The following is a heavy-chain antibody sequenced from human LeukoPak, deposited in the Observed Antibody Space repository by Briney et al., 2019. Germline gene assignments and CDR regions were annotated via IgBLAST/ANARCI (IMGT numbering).Heavy chain of an antibody. CDR1: GVSITSYY. CDR3: ARDLYVYNYGSGSSYYYYMDV. CDR2: IHTSGST. Sequence: SETLSLTCTVSGVSITSYYWSGIRQPAGKELEWIGRIHTSGSTNYNPSLKSRVTMSVDTSKNQFSLKLSSVTAADTAVYYCARDLYVYNYGSGSSYYYYMDVWGKGTTVTISS. J-gene: IGHJ6*03. D-gene: IGHD3-10*01. V-gene: IGHV4-4*07.